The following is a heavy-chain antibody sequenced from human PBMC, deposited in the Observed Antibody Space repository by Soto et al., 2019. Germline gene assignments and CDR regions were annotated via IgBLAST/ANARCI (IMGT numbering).Heavy chain of an antibody. D-gene: IGHD3-3*01. Sequence: PSETLSLTCTVSGGSISSGEYYWTWIRQPPGRGLEWIGYISYSGSTHYSPSLKSRVSITVDTSKNQFSLNLASVSAEDTAVYYCARPYYDFWSGYWTPEYYYGMDVWGQGTTVTVSS. CDR2: ISYSGST. CDR1: GGSISSGEYY. J-gene: IGHJ6*02. V-gene: IGHV4-30-4*01. CDR3: ARPYYDFWSGYWTPEYYYGMDV.